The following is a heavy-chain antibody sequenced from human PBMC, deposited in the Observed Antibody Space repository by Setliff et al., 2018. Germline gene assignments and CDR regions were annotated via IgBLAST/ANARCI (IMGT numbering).Heavy chain of an antibody. D-gene: IGHD3-16*01. CDR2: INPSSGAT. CDR3: ARDGGGDSDAFDI. V-gene: IGHV1-2*06. CDR1: GYTLTELS. Sequence: VASVKVSCKVSGYTLTELSMHWVRQAPGQGLEWMGRINPSSGATIYAQKFQGRVTMTSDTSISTAYMELGRLRSDDTAVYFCARDGGGDSDAFDIWGQGTMVTVSS. J-gene: IGHJ3*02.